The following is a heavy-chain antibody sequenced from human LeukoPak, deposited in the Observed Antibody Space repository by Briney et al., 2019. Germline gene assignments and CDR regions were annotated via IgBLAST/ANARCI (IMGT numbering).Heavy chain of an antibody. CDR1: GGSISSYY. CDR2: IYYSGST. D-gene: IGHD1-26*01. J-gene: IGHJ4*02. CDR3: ATHSGSYLGFDY. V-gene: IGHV4-59*01. Sequence: SETLSLTCTVSGGSISSYYWSWIRQLPGKGLEWIGYIYYSGSTNYNPSLKSRVTISVDTSKNQFSLKLSSVTAADTAVYYCATHSGSYLGFDYWGQGTLVTVSS.